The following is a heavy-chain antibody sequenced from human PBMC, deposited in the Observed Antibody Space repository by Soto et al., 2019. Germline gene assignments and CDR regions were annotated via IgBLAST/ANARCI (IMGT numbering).Heavy chain of an antibody. CDR2: INHSGFT. J-gene: IGHJ4*02. D-gene: IGHD2-15*01. V-gene: IGHV4-34*01. CDR1: GGSFSDYY. CDR3: ARGHQRHCSGGSCSTRRNSGYDSTYFDY. Sequence: PSETLSLTCAVYGGSFSDYYWTWIRQAPGEGLEWIREINHSGFTSYNPSLKSRVNISVDPSKSQFTLKLSSVTAADTAVYYCARGHQRHCSGGSCSTRRNSGYDSTYFDYWGQGTLVTVSS.